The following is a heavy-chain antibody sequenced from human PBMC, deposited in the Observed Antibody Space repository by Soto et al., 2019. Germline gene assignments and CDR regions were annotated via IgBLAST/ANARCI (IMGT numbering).Heavy chain of an antibody. D-gene: IGHD6-13*01. J-gene: IGHJ6*02. CDR2: TYYRSKWYN. V-gene: IGHV6-1*01. CDR1: GDSVSSNSAA. Sequence: SQTLSLTCAISGDSVSSNSAAWNWIRQSPSRGLEWLGRTYYRSKWYNDYAVSVKGRITINPDTSKNQFSLQLNSVTPEDTAVYYCARVEAEAGHYYYYGMDVWGQGTTVTVSS. CDR3: ARVEAEAGHYYYYGMDV.